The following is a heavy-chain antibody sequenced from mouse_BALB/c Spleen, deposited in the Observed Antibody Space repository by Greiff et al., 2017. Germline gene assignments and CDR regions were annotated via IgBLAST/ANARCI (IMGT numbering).Heavy chain of an antibody. CDR1: GFNIKDTY. CDR3: ARSERLRLGAWFAY. CDR2: IDPANGNT. J-gene: IGHJ3*01. V-gene: IGHV14-3*02. Sequence: EVQLQQSGAELVKPGASVKLSCTASGFNIKDTYMHWVKQRPEQGLEWIGRIDPANGNTKYDPKFQGKATITADTSSNTAYLQLSSLTSEDTAVYYCARSERLRLGAWFAYWGQGTLVTVSA. D-gene: IGHD2-2*01.